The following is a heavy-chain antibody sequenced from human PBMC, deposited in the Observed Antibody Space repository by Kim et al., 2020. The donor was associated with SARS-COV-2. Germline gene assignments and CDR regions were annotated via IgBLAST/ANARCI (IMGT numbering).Heavy chain of an antibody. Sequence: SETLSLTCSVSGGSIISGGAYWNWIRQHPGRGLQWIGYIYHTGSTYSNSSLKSRVTISVDTSKNQFSLRLASVTAADTAVYYCARGAVSSAWGDFWGPGT. D-gene: IGHD3-16*01. CDR2: IYHTGST. CDR3: ARGAVSSAWGDF. CDR1: GGSIISGGAY. V-gene: IGHV4-31*03. J-gene: IGHJ4*02.